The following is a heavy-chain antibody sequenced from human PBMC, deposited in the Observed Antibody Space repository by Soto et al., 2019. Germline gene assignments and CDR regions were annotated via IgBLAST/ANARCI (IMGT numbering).Heavy chain of an antibody. Sequence: QITLNESGPTQVKPRQTLTLTCTFSGFSLTTSGVGVGWIRQSPGKAPEWLALIYWDDDKRYSPSLKSRLTIPKDTPKNQVVLTMADLDPADTATYYCAHRVLRTVFGLVTTTVIYFDFWGQGTPVAVSS. D-gene: IGHD3-3*01. J-gene: IGHJ4*02. CDR2: IYWDDDK. V-gene: IGHV2-5*02. CDR1: GFSLTTSGVG. CDR3: AHRVLRTVFGLVTTTVIYFDF.